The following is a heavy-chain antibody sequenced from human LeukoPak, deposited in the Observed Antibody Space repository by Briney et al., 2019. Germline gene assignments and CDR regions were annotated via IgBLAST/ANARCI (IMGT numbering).Heavy chain of an antibody. CDR2: IYSGGTT. J-gene: IGHJ4*02. Sequence: PGGSLRLSCAASGFTVSSNHMSWVRQAPGKGLVWVSVIYSGGTTYYADSVEGRFTISRGNSKNTLYLQMNSLRAEDTAVYYCARLSSSWSEAFDYWGQGALVTVSS. V-gene: IGHV3-66*04. D-gene: IGHD6-13*01. CDR1: GFTVSSNH. CDR3: ARLSSSWSEAFDY.